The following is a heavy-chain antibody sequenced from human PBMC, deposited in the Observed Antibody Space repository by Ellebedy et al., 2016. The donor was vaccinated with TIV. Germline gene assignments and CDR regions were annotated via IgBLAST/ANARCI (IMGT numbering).Heavy chain of an antibody. CDR2: IWYDGSNK. Sequence: GGSLRLSCAASGFTFSSYGMHWVRQAPGKGLEWVAVIWYDGSNKYYADSVKGRFTISRDNAKNSLYLQMNSLRDEDTAVYYCARGEGYCSGGSCYSAHLFDYWGQGTLVTVSS. CDR3: ARGEGYCSGGSCYSAHLFDY. J-gene: IGHJ4*02. D-gene: IGHD2-15*01. CDR1: GFTFSSYG. V-gene: IGHV3-33*01.